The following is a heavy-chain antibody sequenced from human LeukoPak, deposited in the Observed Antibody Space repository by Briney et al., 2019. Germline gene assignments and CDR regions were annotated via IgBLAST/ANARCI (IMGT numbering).Heavy chain of an antibody. D-gene: IGHD6-19*01. CDR1: GGSFSGDY. V-gene: IGHV4-34*01. Sequence: PSETLSLTCAVYGGSFSGDYWSWIRQPPGKGLEWIGEINHSGSTNYNPSLKSRVTISVDTSKNQFSLKLSSVTAADTAVYYCARRSQWRIAYYFDYWGQGTLVTVSS. CDR3: ARRSQWRIAYYFDY. J-gene: IGHJ4*02. CDR2: INHSGST.